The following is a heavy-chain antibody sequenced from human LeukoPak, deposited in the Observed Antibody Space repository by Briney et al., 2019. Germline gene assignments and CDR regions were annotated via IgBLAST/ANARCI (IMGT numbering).Heavy chain of an antibody. CDR3: AKDQGYQLLYTTAFDY. Sequence: GGSLRLSCAASGFTFNSYAMSWVRQAPGKGLEWVSAISGSGGSTYYADSVKGRFTISRDNSKNTLYLQMDSLRAEDTAVYYCAKDQGYQLLYTTAFDYWGQGTLVTVSS. CDR2: ISGSGGST. CDR1: GFTFNSYA. J-gene: IGHJ4*02. V-gene: IGHV3-23*01. D-gene: IGHD2-2*02.